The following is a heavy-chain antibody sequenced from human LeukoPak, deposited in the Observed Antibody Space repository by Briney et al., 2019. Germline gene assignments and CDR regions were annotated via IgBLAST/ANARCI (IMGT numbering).Heavy chain of an antibody. Sequence: PGGSLRLSCAASGFTFGSYWMSWVRQAPGKGLEWVANIKQDGSEKYYVDSVKGRFTISRDNAKNSLYLQMNSLRAEDTAVYYCARDLDGSGISDYWGQGTLVTVSS. CDR3: ARDLDGSGISDY. CDR2: IKQDGSEK. CDR1: GFTFGSYW. J-gene: IGHJ4*02. V-gene: IGHV3-7*01. D-gene: IGHD3-10*01.